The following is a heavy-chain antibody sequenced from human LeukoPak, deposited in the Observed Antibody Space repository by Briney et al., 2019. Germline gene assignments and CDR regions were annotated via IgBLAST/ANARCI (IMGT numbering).Heavy chain of an antibody. CDR2: IYYSGST. J-gene: IGHJ5*02. V-gene: IGHV4-59*01. D-gene: IGHD3-3*01. CDR1: GGSISSYY. CDR3: ARAPLLGIFGLDP. Sequence: SQTLSLTCTVSGGSISSYYWSWIRQPPGKGLEWIGYIYYSGSTNYNPSLKSRVTISVDTSKNQFSLKLSSVTAADTAVYYCARAPLLGIFGLDPWGQGTLVTVSS.